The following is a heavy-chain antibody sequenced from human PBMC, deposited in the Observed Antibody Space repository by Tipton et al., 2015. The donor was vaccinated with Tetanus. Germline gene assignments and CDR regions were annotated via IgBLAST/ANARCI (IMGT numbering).Heavy chain of an antibody. CDR2: INYSGRT. Sequence: TLSLTCTVSGDYILNHYWSWIRQPPGKALEWIGYINYSGRTNYHPSFKSRVTISVDTSKNQSSLKLTYVTAADTAMYYCAREAWEANGFDPWGQGTLVTVSS. D-gene: IGHD1-26*01. J-gene: IGHJ5*02. V-gene: IGHV4-59*11. CDR1: GDYILNHY. CDR3: AREAWEANGFDP.